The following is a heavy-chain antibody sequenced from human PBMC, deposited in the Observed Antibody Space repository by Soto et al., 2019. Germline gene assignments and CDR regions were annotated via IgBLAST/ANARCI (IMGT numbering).Heavy chain of an antibody. V-gene: IGHV3-21*01. CDR3: ARDLEGADVFDL. CDR1: GFTFNNYN. D-gene: IGHD3-16*01. Sequence: EVQLVESGGDLVKPGGSLRLSCATSGFTFNNYNMNWVRQAPGKGLEWVSSIAARGSGYRYYAESVKGRFTITRDVAKNSVYPQMNNLRADYTALYYCARDLEGADVFDLWGQRTMVTVSS. CDR2: IAARGSGYR. J-gene: IGHJ3*01.